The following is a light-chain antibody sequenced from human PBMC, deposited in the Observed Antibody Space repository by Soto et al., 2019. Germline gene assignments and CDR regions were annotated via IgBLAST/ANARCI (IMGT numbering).Light chain of an antibody. J-gene: IGKJ1*01. CDR3: MQSIQLPRT. CDR1: QSLLHSDGKTY. V-gene: IGKV2D-29*01. Sequence: DIVMTQTPLSLSVTPGQPASISCKSSQSLLHSDGKTYLYWYLQRSGQPPQLLIHEVSNRFSGVPDRFSGSGSGTDFTLEISRGEAEDVGIYYCMQSIQLPRTFGQGTKVEIK. CDR2: EVS.